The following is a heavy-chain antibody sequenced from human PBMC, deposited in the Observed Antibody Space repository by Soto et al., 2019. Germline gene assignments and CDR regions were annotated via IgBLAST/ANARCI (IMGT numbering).Heavy chain of an antibody. D-gene: IGHD2-2*01. CDR2: IYHSGST. Sequence: SETLSLTCAVSGGSISSGGYSWSWIRQPPGKGLEWIGYIYHSGSTYYNPSLKSRVTISVDTSKNQFSLKLNSVTAADTAVYYCTRGGIYGFVPWGQGTLVTVSS. J-gene: IGHJ5*02. V-gene: IGHV4-30-2*01. CDR1: GGSISSGGYS. CDR3: TRGGIYGFVP.